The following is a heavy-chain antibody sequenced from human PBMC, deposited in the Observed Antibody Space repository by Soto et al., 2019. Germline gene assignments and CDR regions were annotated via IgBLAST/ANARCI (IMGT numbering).Heavy chain of an antibody. Sequence: VQLVESGGGLVQPGGSLRLSCAASGFTFGSNWMSWVRQAPGKGLEWVANIKRDGSEKYYVDSVKGRFTIPKDNAKNTLYLQMNSLRSDDTAVYYCASLEWESTGYADYWGQGTLVTVSS. CDR3: ASLEWESTGYADY. J-gene: IGHJ4*02. V-gene: IGHV3-7*03. CDR2: IKRDGSEK. D-gene: IGHD3-3*01. CDR1: GFTFGSNW.